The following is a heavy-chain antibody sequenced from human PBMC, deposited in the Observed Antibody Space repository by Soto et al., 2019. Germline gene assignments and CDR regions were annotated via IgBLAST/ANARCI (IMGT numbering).Heavy chain of an antibody. CDR1: GFTFSSYG. D-gene: IGHD6-19*01. CDR3: ARDLEARIAVAGTQWFDP. CDR2: IWYDGSNK. Sequence: SLRLSCAASGFTFSSYGMHWVRQAPGKGLEWVAVIWYDGSNKYYADSVKGRFTISRDNSKNTLYLQMNSLRAEDTAVYYCARDLEARIAVAGTQWFDPWGQGTLVTVSS. J-gene: IGHJ5*02. V-gene: IGHV3-33*01.